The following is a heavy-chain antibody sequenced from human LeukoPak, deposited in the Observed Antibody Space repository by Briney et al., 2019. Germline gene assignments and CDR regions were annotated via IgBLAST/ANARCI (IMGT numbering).Heavy chain of an antibody. J-gene: IGHJ4*02. V-gene: IGHV1-18*01. Sequence: ASVKVSCKASGYTFTSYGISWVRQAPGQGLEWMGWISAYNGNTNYAQKLQGRVTMTTDTSTSTAYMELRSLRSDDTAVYYCARGGSRYYYGSGSYYPGYWGQGTLVTVSS. CDR2: ISAYNGNT. D-gene: IGHD3-10*01. CDR3: ARGGSRYYYGSGSYYPGY. CDR1: GYTFTSYG.